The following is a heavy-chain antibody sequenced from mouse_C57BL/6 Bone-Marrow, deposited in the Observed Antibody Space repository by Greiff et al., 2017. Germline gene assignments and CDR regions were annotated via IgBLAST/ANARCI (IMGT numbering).Heavy chain of an antibody. CDR3: ARESGYGSSFYLYFDV. CDR1: GYTFTSYW. CDR2: IYPSDSET. V-gene: IGHV1-61*01. D-gene: IGHD1-1*01. J-gene: IGHJ1*03. Sequence: QVQLQQPGAELVRPGSSVKLSCKASGYTFTSYWMDWVKQRPGQGLEWIGNIYPSDSETHYNQKFKDKATLTVDKSSSTAYMQLSSLTSADSAVYDCARESGYGSSFYLYFDVWGTGTTVTVSS.